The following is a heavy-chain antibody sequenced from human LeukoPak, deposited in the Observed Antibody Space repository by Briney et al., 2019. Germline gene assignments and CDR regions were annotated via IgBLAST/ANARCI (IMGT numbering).Heavy chain of an antibody. Sequence: GGSLRLSCAASGFTFSHYAMPWVRQAPGKGLDWVAVISYDGSKKDYADSVKGRFTISRDDSKSTLSLQMNSLRAEDTAVYYCARDKGYYYDSSGYYGYFDNWGQGALVTVSS. J-gene: IGHJ4*02. CDR1: GFTFSHYA. D-gene: IGHD3-22*01. CDR3: ARDKGYYYDSSGYYGYFDN. CDR2: ISYDGSKK. V-gene: IGHV3-30-3*01.